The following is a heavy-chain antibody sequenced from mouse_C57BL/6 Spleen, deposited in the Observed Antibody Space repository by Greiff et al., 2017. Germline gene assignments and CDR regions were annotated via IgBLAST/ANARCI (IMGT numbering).Heavy chain of an antibody. V-gene: IGHV7-3*01. J-gene: IGHJ4*01. D-gene: IGHD1-1*01. CDR1: GFTFTDYY. CDR2: IRNKANGYTT. Sequence: EVQVVESGGGLVQPGGSLSLSCAASGFTFTDYYMSWVRQPPGKALEWLGFIRNKANGYTTEYSASVKGRFTISRDNSQSILYLQMNALRAEDSATYYCARSHYGSSFRAMDYWGQGTSVTVSS. CDR3: ARSHYGSSFRAMDY.